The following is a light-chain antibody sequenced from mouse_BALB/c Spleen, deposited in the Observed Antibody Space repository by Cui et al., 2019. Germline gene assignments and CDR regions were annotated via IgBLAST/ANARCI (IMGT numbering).Light chain of an antibody. CDR2: YAS. CDR3: QQSNSWPYT. Sequence: DILLTQAPAIVTARPGERVSFSCTASKSIGTSIHWYQQRTNGSPRLLIKYASESISGIPSRFSGSGTGTDFTLSINSVESEDIADYYCQQSNSWPYTFGGGTKLEIK. J-gene: IGKJ2*01. V-gene: IGKV5-48*01. CDR1: KSIGTS.